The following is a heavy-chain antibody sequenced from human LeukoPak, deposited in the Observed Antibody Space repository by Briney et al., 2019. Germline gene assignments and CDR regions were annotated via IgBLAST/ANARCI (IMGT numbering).Heavy chain of an antibody. Sequence: SETLSLTCAVYGGSFSGYYWSWIRQPPGKGLEWIGEINHSGGTNYNPSLKCRVTISVDTSKNQFSLKLRSVTDADTAVYYCAGYSYGQRLDYWGQGTLVTVSS. CDR2: INHSGGT. J-gene: IGHJ4*02. V-gene: IGHV4-34*01. D-gene: IGHD5-18*01. CDR1: GGSFSGYY. CDR3: AGYSYGQRLDY.